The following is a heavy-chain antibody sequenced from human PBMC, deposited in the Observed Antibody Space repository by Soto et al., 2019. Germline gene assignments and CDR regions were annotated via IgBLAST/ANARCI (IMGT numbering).Heavy chain of an antibody. V-gene: IGHV3-23*01. CDR3: AKGIDGNWIQVRLPGAFEI. CDR1: GFTFSSYA. J-gene: IGHJ3*02. Sequence: EVQLLESGGGLVQPGGSLRLSCAASGFTFSSYAMSWVRQAPGKGLEWVSTISGSGGSTYYADSVKGRFTISRDNSKNTVDLEMNRLRAEDTGVYYCAKGIDGNWIQVRLPGAFEIWGQGTMVTVSS. CDR2: ISGSGGST. D-gene: IGHD5-18*01.